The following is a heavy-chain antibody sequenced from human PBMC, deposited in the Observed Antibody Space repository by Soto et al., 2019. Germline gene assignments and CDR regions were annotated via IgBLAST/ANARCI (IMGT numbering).Heavy chain of an antibody. Sequence: QVQLVESGGGVVQPGRSLRLSCAASGFTFSNYAMHWVRQAPGKGLDWVAVVSFDGSNSYYADSVKGRFTISRDNSKNTLFLQMNSLRPEDTAVYFCASPIVPASQNHPYYDYGLDVWGQGTTVTVSS. V-gene: IGHV3-30-3*01. CDR2: VSFDGSNS. J-gene: IGHJ6*02. CDR3: ASPIVPASQNHPYYDYGLDV. D-gene: IGHD2-2*01. CDR1: GFTFSNYA.